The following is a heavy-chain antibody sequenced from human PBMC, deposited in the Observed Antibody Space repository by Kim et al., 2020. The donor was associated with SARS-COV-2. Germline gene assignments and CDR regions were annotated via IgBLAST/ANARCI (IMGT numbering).Heavy chain of an antibody. Sequence: SNTNFADSAKGRFTISSDNAKNSLYLQMNSLRAEDTAVYYCTTGGSYFGYWGQGTLVTVSS. CDR2: SNT. CDR3: TTGGSYFGY. D-gene: IGHD1-26*01. J-gene: IGHJ4*02. V-gene: IGHV3-11*05.